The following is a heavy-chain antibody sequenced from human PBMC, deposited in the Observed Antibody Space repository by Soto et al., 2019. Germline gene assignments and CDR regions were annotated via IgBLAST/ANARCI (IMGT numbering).Heavy chain of an antibody. V-gene: IGHV4-39*01. D-gene: IGHD6-6*01. CDR1: GGSISSNIYY. CDR2: IYYSGRT. Sequence: QLQLQESGPGLVKASETLSLTCSVSGGSISSNIYYWGWIRQPPGKGLEWIGSIYYSGRTYYNASLMSRVTMSVDTSKNQFSLKLSSLTAADTAVYYCARHPTASTHRMDVWGQGTPVTVSS. CDR3: ARHPTASTHRMDV. J-gene: IGHJ6*02.